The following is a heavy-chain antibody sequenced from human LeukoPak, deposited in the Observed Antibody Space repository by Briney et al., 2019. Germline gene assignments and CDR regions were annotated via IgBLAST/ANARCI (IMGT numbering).Heavy chain of an antibody. Sequence: TGGSLRLSCAAAGFTFSDYAMTWVRQAPGKGLEWVSANSGSVARTDYADSVKGRFTISRDNSANTLYLQMKRLRAEDAAVYYCAKARIPHYYYYYGMDVWGQGTTVTVSS. V-gene: IGHV3-23*01. CDR1: GFTFSDYA. J-gene: IGHJ6*02. CDR3: AKARIPHYYYYYGMDV. CDR2: NSGSVART. D-gene: IGHD2-2*02.